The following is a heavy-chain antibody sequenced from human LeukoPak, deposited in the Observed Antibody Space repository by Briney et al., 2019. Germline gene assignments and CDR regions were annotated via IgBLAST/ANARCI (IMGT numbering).Heavy chain of an antibody. CDR1: GFTFSSYD. CDR2: ISYEGSNK. V-gene: IGHV3-30*04. Sequence: GGSLRLSCTASGFTFSSYDMLGVRQAPGRGREGVAVISYEGSNKYYADSVKGRFTISRDNSKNTLYLQMNSLRAEDTAVYYCARDFSPGSTNHYYYYYGMYVWGHGTTLSPSP. D-gene: IGHD2-2*01. J-gene: IGHJ6*02. CDR3: ARDFSPGSTNHYYYYYGMYV.